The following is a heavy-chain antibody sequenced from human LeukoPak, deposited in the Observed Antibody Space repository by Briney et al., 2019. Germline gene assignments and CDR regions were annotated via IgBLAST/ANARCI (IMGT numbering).Heavy chain of an antibody. D-gene: IGHD3-16*01. J-gene: IGHJ6*03. CDR2: LHTSGGT. CDR3: ARAPAYWPYYYMDV. CDR1: GFTVSCNY. V-gene: IGHV3-53*01. Sequence: PGGALRLSCAVSGFTVSCNYMTWVPRAPGKVLEWVSILHTSGGTYYADSVKGRFTISRDNSKTTLYLQMNNLRAEDTAVYYCARAPAYWPYYYMDVWGTGATVTVSS.